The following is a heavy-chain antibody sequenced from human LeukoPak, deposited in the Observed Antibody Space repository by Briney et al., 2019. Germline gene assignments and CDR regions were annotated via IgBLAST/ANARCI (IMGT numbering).Heavy chain of an antibody. CDR3: AREYRGSYSFVDY. J-gene: IGHJ4*02. CDR2: IYYTGCT. D-gene: IGHD1-26*01. Sequence: SETLSLTCTISGGSISSISYYWGWIRQPPGKGLEWIGSIYYTGCTYYNPSLKSRVTVSVDTSKNQFSLNLRSVTAADTAVYYCAREYRGSYSFVDYWGQGTLVTVSS. CDR1: GGSISSISYY. V-gene: IGHV4-39*02.